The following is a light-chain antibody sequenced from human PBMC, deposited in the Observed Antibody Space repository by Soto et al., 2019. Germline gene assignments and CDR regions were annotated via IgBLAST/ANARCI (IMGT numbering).Light chain of an antibody. CDR1: QSVSSH. Sequence: EIVMTQSPATLSVSPGERATLSCRASQSVSSHLAWYQQRPGQAPRLLIYGASNRATGTPGRFIGSGSGTEFTLIISSLQSEDFAVYYCQQYSNWPPWTFGQGTKVEIK. J-gene: IGKJ1*01. V-gene: IGKV3-15*01. CDR3: QQYSNWPPWT. CDR2: GAS.